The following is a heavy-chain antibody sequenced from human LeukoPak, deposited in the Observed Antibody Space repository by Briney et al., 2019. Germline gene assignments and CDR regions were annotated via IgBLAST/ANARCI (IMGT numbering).Heavy chain of an antibody. J-gene: IGHJ6*03. Sequence: GGSLRLSCAASGFTFSSYSMNWVRQAPGKGLEWVSYISSSSSTIYYADSVKGRFTISRDNAKNSLYLQMNSLRAEDTAVYYCARVIAAPTAGTWDHYYYYYMDVWGKGTTVTVSS. D-gene: IGHD6-13*01. V-gene: IGHV3-48*01. CDR3: ARVIAAPTAGTWDHYYYYYMDV. CDR2: ISSSSSTI. CDR1: GFTFSSYS.